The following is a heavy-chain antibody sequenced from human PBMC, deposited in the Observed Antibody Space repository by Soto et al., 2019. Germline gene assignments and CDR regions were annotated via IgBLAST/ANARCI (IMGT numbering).Heavy chain of an antibody. Sequence: ASVKVSCKGSGYTFTRYGISWVRQAPGQGLEWMGWISGYNGTTNYAQKLQGRVTMTTDTSTSTAYMELRSLRSDDTAVYYCASNYLYYYGSGNTNYYGMDVWGQGTTVTVSS. CDR1: GYTFTRYG. CDR3: ASNYLYYYGSGNTNYYGMDV. V-gene: IGHV1-18*01. D-gene: IGHD3-10*01. CDR2: ISGYNGTT. J-gene: IGHJ6*02.